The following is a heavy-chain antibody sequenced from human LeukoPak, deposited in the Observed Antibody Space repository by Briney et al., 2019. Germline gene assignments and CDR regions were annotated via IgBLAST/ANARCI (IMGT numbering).Heavy chain of an antibody. CDR2: LYGAGST. Sequence: PGGSLRLSCAASGFNDSSNYMSWVRQAPAKGLEGVSVLYGAGSTYYADSVQGRFTIYRHDFQNTLFLQMNSLRAEDTSVYYCARGGTPGFSTGRIDYWGQGTLVTVSS. CDR3: ARGGTPGFSTGRIDY. CDR1: GFNDSSNY. V-gene: IGHV3-53*04. J-gene: IGHJ4*02. D-gene: IGHD2-8*02.